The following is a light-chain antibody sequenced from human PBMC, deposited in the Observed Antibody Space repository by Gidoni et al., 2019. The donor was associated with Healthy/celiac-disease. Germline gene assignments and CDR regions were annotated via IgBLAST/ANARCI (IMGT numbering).Light chain of an antibody. CDR1: QSVSSY. CDR2: DAS. CDR3: QQRSNWWT. V-gene: IGKV3-11*01. J-gene: IGKJ1*01. Sequence: EIVLTQSPATLSLSPGERATLSCRASQSVSSYLACYQQKPGQAPRLLIYDASNRATGIPARFSGSGSGTDFTLTSSSLEPEDFAVYYCQQRSNWWTFGQGTKVEIK.